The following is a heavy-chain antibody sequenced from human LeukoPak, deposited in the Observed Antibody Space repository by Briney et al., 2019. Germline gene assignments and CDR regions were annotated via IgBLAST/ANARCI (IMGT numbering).Heavy chain of an antibody. D-gene: IGHD6-19*01. CDR2: ISYDGSNK. Sequence: PGRSLRLSCAASGFTFSSYGMHWVRQAPGKGLEWVAVISYDGSNKYYAESVKGRFTISRDNSKNTLYLQMNSLRAEDTAVYYCAKVPRQNGWFPLSDYWGQGALVTVSS. CDR3: AKVPRQNGWFPLSDY. V-gene: IGHV3-30*18. J-gene: IGHJ4*02. CDR1: GFTFSSYG.